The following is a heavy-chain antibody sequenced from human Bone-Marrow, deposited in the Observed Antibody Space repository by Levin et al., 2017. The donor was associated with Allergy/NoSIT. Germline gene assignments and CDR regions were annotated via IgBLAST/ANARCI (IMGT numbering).Heavy chain of an antibody. D-gene: IGHD2-2*01. V-gene: IGHV3-23*01. J-gene: IGHJ5*02. CDR3: ANQYLDPP. CDR1: GFTFSNYA. Sequence: GGSLRLSCAASGFTFSNYAMNWVRQAPGKGLDWVSSISETGSDTNYADSVRGRFTISRDNSKNTLYLQMTSRGAEDTAVYYCANQYLDPPWGQGTLVTVSS. CDR2: ISETGSDT.